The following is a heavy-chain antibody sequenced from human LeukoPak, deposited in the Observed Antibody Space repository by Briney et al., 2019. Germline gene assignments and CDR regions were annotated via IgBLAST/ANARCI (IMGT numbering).Heavy chain of an antibody. V-gene: IGHV4-4*09. CDR1: GGSISSYY. D-gene: IGHD2-15*01. Sequence: SETLSLTCTVSGGSISSYYWSWIRQPPGKGLEWIGYIYTSGSTNYNPSLKSRVTISVDTSKNQFSLKLSSVTAADMAVYYCARRTVVADDAFDIWGQGTMVTVSS. J-gene: IGHJ3*02. CDR2: IYTSGST. CDR3: ARRTVVADDAFDI.